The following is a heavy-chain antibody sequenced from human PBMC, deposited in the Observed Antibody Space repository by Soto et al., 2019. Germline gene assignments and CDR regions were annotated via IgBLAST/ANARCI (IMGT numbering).Heavy chain of an antibody. CDR2: INHSGST. D-gene: IGHD3-16*02. CDR1: GGSFSGYY. V-gene: IGHV4-34*01. CDR3: ARAIGGVIVPKRLYYFDY. Sequence: SETLSLTCAVYGGSFSGYYWSWIRQPPGKGLEWIGEINHSGSTNYNPSLKSRVTISVDTSKNQFSLKLSSVTAADTAVYYCARAIGGVIVPKRLYYFDYWGQGTLVTVSS. J-gene: IGHJ4*02.